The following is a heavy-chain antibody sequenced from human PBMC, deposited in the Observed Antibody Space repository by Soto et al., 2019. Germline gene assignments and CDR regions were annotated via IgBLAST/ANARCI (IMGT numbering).Heavy chain of an antibody. Sequence: SETLSLTCAVSGGSISSSNWWSWVRQPPGKGLEWIGEIYHSGSTNYNPSLKSRVTISVDKSKNQFSLKLSSVTAADTAVYYCASTNDYGDYYHDYWGQGTLVTVSS. V-gene: IGHV4-4*02. J-gene: IGHJ4*02. D-gene: IGHD4-17*01. CDR2: IYHSGST. CDR1: GGSISSSNW. CDR3: ASTNDYGDYYHDY.